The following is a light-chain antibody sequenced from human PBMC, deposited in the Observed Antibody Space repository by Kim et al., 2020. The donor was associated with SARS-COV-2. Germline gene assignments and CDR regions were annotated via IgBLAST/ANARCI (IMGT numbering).Light chain of an antibody. CDR3: QQYDNLPLT. V-gene: IGKV1-33*01. CDR1: QDIRNY. Sequence: DIQMTQSPSSLSASVGDRVTITCQASQDIRNYLNWYQQEPGKAPKLLIYDASRLEAGVPPRFRGSGSGTDFTFTISSLQPEDLATYYCQQYDNLPLTFGGGTKVEIK. CDR2: DAS. J-gene: IGKJ4*01.